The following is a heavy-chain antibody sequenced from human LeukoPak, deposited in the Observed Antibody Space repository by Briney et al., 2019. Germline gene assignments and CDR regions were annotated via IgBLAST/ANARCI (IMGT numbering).Heavy chain of an antibody. D-gene: IGHD6-13*01. CDR3: ARHCTSSSSWYYFDY. J-gene: IGHJ4*02. V-gene: IGHV4-59*08. CDR1: GGSISSYY. Sequence: PSETLSLTCTVSGGSISSYYWSWIRQPPGKGLEWIGYIYYSGSTNYNPSLKSRVTISVDTSKNQFPLKLSSVTAADTAVYYCARHCTSSSSWYYFDYWGQGTLVTVSS. CDR2: IYYSGST.